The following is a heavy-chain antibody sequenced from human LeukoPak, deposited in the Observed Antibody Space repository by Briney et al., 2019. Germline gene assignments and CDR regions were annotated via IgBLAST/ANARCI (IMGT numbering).Heavy chain of an antibody. CDR3: ARDLGMVRGIIGY. Sequence: ASVKVSCKASGYTFTGYYMHWVRQAPGQGLEWMGWINPNSGGTNYAQKFQGWVTMTRDTSISTAYMELSRLRSDDTAVYYCARDLGMVRGIIGYWGQGTLVTVSS. CDR2: INPNSGGT. CDR1: GYTFTGYY. J-gene: IGHJ4*02. D-gene: IGHD3-10*01. V-gene: IGHV1-2*04.